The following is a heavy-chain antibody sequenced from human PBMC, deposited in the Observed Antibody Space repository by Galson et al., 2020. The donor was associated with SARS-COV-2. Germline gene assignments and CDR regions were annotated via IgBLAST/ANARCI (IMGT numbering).Heavy chain of an antibody. CDR3: ARVSGAWYYYDSSGYADY. CDR1: GFTFSSYS. CDR2: LSSSSSYI. V-gene: IGHV3-21*01. D-gene: IGHD3-22*01. J-gene: IGHJ4*02. Sequence: GGSLRLSCAASGFTFSSYSINWVRQAPGKGLEWVSSLSSSSSYIYYADSVKGRFTISRDNAKNSLSLQMNSLRAEDTAVYYCARVSGAWYYYDSSGYADYWGQGTLVTVSS.